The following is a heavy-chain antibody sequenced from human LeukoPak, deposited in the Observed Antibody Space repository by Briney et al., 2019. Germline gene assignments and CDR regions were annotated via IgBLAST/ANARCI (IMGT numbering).Heavy chain of an antibody. Sequence: ASVKVSRKASGGTFSSYAISWVRQAPGQGLEWMGGIIPIFGTANYAQKFQGRVTITTDESTSTAYMELSSLRSEDTAVYYCVYCSSTSCYPVYWGQGTLVTVSS. V-gene: IGHV1-69*05. CDR3: VYCSSTSCYPVY. CDR2: IIPIFGTA. D-gene: IGHD2-2*01. J-gene: IGHJ4*02. CDR1: GGTFSSYA.